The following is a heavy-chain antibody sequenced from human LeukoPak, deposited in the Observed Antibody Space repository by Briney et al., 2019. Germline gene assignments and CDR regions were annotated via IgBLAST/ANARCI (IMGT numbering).Heavy chain of an antibody. D-gene: IGHD2-2*01. CDR2: ISSSSYI. CDR1: GFTFSSYS. Sequence: GGSLRLSCAASGFTFSSYSMNWVRQAPGKGLEWVSSISSSSYIYYADSVKGRFTISRDNAKNSLYLQMNSLRAEDTAVYYCARKPTYCSSTSCYALFDYWGQGTLVTVSS. J-gene: IGHJ4*02. V-gene: IGHV3-21*01. CDR3: ARKPTYCSSTSCYALFDY.